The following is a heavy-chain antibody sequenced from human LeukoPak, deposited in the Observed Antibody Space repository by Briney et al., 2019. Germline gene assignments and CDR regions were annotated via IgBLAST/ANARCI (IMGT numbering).Heavy chain of an antibody. CDR3: ARDEGVDPEVEAAQFQH. CDR2: IIPIFGTA. Sequence: ASVKVSCKASGGTFSSYAISWVRQAPGQGLEWIGGIIPIFGTANYAQKFQGRVTITADESTSTAYMELSSLRSEDTAVYYCARDEGVDPEVEAAQFQHWGQGTLVTVSS. D-gene: IGHD2-15*01. CDR1: GGTFSSYA. V-gene: IGHV1-69*13. J-gene: IGHJ1*01.